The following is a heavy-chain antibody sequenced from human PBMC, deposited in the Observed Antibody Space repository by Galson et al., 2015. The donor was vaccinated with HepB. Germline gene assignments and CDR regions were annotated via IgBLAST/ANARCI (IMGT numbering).Heavy chain of an antibody. J-gene: IGHJ6*04. D-gene: IGHD2-15*01. CDR1: GSTFTDYY. CDR3: ARRGCKDV. Sequence: SVKVSCKASGSTFTDYYIHWVRQAPGQGLEWMGWSSPNRDGTNYAQKFQGRVTMTRDSSTRTVYMELSMLKFDDTAVYYCARRGCKDVWGKGTTVIVSS. V-gene: IGHV1-2*02. CDR2: SSPNRDGT.